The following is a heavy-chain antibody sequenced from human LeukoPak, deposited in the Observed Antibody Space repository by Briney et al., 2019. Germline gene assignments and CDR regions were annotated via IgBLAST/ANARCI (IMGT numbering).Heavy chain of an antibody. V-gene: IGHV4-4*07. Sequence: SETLSLTCTVSGGSISSYYWSWIRQPAGKGLEWIGRIYTSGSTNYNPSLKSRVTMSVDTSKNQFSLKLSSVTAADTAVYYCASPPPGYSSSSGFDYWGQGTLVTVSS. CDR3: ASPPPGYSSSSGFDY. D-gene: IGHD6-13*01. J-gene: IGHJ4*02. CDR1: GGSISSYY. CDR2: IYTSGST.